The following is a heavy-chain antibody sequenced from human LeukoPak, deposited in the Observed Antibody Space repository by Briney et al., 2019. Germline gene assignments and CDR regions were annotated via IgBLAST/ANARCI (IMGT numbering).Heavy chain of an antibody. CDR3: AGTGEIGIQLWSGYPGY. V-gene: IGHV3-30*04. CDR2: ISYDGSNK. CDR1: GFTFSSYA. Sequence: GGSLRLSCAASGFTFSSYAMHWVRQAPGKGLEWVAVISYDGSNKYYADSVKGRFTISRDNSKNTLYLQMNSLRAEDTAVYYCAGTGEIGIQLWSGYPGYWGQGTLVNVSS. D-gene: IGHD5-18*01. J-gene: IGHJ4*02.